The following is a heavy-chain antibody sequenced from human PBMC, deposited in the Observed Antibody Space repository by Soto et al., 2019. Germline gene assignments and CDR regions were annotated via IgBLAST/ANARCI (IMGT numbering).Heavy chain of an antibody. CDR2: TYYRSKWYN. V-gene: IGHV6-1*01. D-gene: IGHD6-13*01. CDR1: GDSVSSNSAA. J-gene: IGHJ6*02. CDR3: AREYSGPWGYYGMDV. Sequence: PXQALSLTSAISGDSVSSNSAAWNLIRHSPSRGLEWLGRTYYRSKWYNDYAVSVKSRITINPDTSKNQFSLQLNSVTPEDTAMYYCAREYSGPWGYYGMDVWGQGTTVTVSS.